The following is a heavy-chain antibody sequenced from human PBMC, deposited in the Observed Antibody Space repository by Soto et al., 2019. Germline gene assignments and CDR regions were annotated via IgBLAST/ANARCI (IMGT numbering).Heavy chain of an antibody. CDR2: IKSRALGGTT. J-gene: IGHJ4*01. CDR1: GFPFCIAG. CDR3: PAESYSSMVVVRFDY. Sequence: PWCSLRLSSACSGFPFCIAGVTGFLHVPGKGLEWVGRIKSRALGGTTDFAAPVRGRFAITRDDSRNVAYMQMNSLHTEDTAVYYCPAESYSSMVVVRFDYWGHGSLVIVSS. D-gene: IGHD2-15*01. V-gene: IGHV3-15*07.